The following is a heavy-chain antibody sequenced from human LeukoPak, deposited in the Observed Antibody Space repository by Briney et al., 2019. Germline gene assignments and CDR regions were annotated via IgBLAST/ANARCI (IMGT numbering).Heavy chain of an antibody. D-gene: IGHD3-3*01. CDR2: IYYSGSA. CDR3: ARAVRDYDFWSGYPLFDY. V-gene: IGHV4-59*01. CDR1: GGSISSYY. J-gene: IGHJ4*02. Sequence: PSETLSLTCTVSGGSISSYYWSWIRQPPGKGLEWIGYIYYSGSANYNPSLKSRVTISVDTSKNQFSLKLSSVTAADTAAYYCARAVRDYDFWSGYPLFDYWGQGTLVTVSS.